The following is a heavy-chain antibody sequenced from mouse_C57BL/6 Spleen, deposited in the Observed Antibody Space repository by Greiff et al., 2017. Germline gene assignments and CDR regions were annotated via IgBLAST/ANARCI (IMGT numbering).Heavy chain of an antibody. D-gene: IGHD1-1*01. CDR1: GYTFTSYW. CDR3: ARVGGGATRDWYFEV. Sequence: QVQLQQPGAELVMPGASVKLSCKASGYTFTSYWMHWVKQRPGQGLEWIGEIDPSDSYTNYNQKFKGKSTLTVDKSSSTAYMQLSSLTSEDSAVYYWARVGGGATRDWYFEVWGTGTTVTVSS. J-gene: IGHJ1*03. CDR2: IDPSDSYT. V-gene: IGHV1-69*01.